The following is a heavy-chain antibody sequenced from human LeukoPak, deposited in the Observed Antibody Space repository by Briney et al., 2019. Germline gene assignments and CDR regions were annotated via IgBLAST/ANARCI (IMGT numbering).Heavy chain of an antibody. D-gene: IGHD1-26*01. CDR3: ARVGTWELQRVFDY. CDR2: IHKAGTES. J-gene: IGHJ4*02. CDR1: GFTFTDYW. V-gene: IGHV3-7*01. Sequence: GGSLRLSCAASGFTFTDYWMTWVRQVPGRGLEWVANIHKAGTESYYVDSVKGRFAISRDNAKNSLYLQLSSLRVDDTAVYYCARVGTWELQRVFDYWGQGTLVTVSS.